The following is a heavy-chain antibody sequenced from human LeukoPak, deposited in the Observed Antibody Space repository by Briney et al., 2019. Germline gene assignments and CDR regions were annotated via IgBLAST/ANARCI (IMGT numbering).Heavy chain of an antibody. CDR3: AKGDGYNSAFDI. V-gene: IGHV3-23*01. Sequence: GGSLRLSCAASGLTFSSYAMSWVRRAPGPGLEWVSGISGSGGTTYYADSVKGRFSISRDNSKNTLYLQMNSLRVEDTAVYYCAKGDGYNSAFDIWGQGTMVTVSS. CDR2: ISGSGGTT. D-gene: IGHD5-24*01. J-gene: IGHJ3*02. CDR1: GLTFSSYA.